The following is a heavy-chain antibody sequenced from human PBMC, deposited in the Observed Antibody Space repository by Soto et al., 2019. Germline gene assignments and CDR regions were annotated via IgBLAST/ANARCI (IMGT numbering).Heavy chain of an antibody. Sequence: GASVKVSCKASGGTLSIYAISWVRLAPGQGLEWMGGIIPIFGTANYAQKFQGRVTITADESTSTAYMELSSLRSEDTAVYYCARAAEGYYYDSSGYPIGYFEYWGQGTLVTVSS. CDR3: ARAAEGYYYDSSGYPIGYFEY. V-gene: IGHV1-69*01. D-gene: IGHD3-22*01. CDR2: IIPIFGTA. CDR1: GGTLSIYA. J-gene: IGHJ4*02.